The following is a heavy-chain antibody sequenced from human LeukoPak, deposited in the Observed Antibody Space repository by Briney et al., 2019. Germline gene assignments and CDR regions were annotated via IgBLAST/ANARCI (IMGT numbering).Heavy chain of an antibody. CDR3: ARGPGYYDSSGYYNY. V-gene: IGHV3-21*01. CDR1: GFTFDSYT. J-gene: IGHJ4*02. CDR2: ITSGGSFI. Sequence: GGSLRLSCEASGFTFDSYTMNWVRQAPGKGLEWVSSITSGGSFIYYADSLKGRFTISRDNAKDSLYLQMHSLRAEDTAVYYCARGPGYYDSSGYYNYWGQGTLVTVSS. D-gene: IGHD3-22*01.